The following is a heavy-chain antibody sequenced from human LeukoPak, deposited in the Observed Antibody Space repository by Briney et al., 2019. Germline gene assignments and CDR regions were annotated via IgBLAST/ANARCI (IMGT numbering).Heavy chain of an antibody. Sequence: GGSLRLSCAASGFTFSSYAMHWVRQAPGKGLEWVAVISYDGSNRYYADSVKGRFTISRDNSKNTLYLQMNSLRAEDTAVYYCARVGSGWQNFDYWGQGTLVTVSS. J-gene: IGHJ4*02. V-gene: IGHV3-30-3*01. D-gene: IGHD6-19*01. CDR2: ISYDGSNR. CDR1: GFTFSSYA. CDR3: ARVGSGWQNFDY.